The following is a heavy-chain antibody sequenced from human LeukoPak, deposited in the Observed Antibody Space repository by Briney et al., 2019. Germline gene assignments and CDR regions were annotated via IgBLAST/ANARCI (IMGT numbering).Heavy chain of an antibody. D-gene: IGHD1-26*01. CDR1: GGSISSSNW. V-gene: IGHV4-4*02. Sequence: KASETLSLTCAVSGGSISSSNWWSWVRPPPGKGLEWIGEIYHSGSTNYNPSLKSRVTISVDKSRNQFSLKLSSVTAADTAVYYCAREAWELLGNWFDPWGQGTLVTVSS. J-gene: IGHJ5*02. CDR2: IYHSGST. CDR3: AREAWELLGNWFDP.